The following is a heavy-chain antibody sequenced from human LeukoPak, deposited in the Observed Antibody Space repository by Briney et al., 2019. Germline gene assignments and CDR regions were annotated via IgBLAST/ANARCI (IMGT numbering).Heavy chain of an antibody. CDR3: AKGGWLEY. Sequence: GGSLRLSCAASGFTFRSYAMHWVRQAPGKGLEWVAVISYDGSNKYYADSVKGRFTISRDNSKNTLYLQMNSLRAEDTAVYYCAKGGWLEYWGQGTLVTVSS. J-gene: IGHJ4*02. D-gene: IGHD6-19*01. CDR2: ISYDGSNK. V-gene: IGHV3-30-3*01. CDR1: GFTFRSYA.